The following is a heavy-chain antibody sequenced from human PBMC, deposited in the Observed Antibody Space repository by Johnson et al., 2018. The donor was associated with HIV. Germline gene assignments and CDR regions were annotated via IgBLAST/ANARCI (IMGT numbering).Heavy chain of an antibody. CDR1: GFTFSNYA. J-gene: IGHJ3*02. CDR3: AKKLGVGGGSNKAFDI. V-gene: IGHV3-30-3*02. D-gene: IGHD2-15*01. CDR2: ISYDGSNK. Sequence: QVQLVESGGGVVQPRRSLRLSCAASGFTFSNYAMNWVRQAPGKGLEWVAGISYDGSNKHFAESVKGRFTISRDNSKNTLYLQMNSLRAEDTAVYYCAKKLGVGGGSNKAFDIWGQGTMVTVSS.